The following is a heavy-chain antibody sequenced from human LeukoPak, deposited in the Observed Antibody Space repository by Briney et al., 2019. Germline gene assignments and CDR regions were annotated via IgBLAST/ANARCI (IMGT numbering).Heavy chain of an antibody. CDR1: GFSFSTYG. Sequence: ERPLRLSCAASGFSFSTYGMHWVRQAPGTGLEWVALIWYDGSNKYYADSVKGRFTISRDNSKNTLYLQMNSLRAEDTAVYYCAKAGYSTSSFEFYYYMDVWGKGTTVTVSS. D-gene: IGHD6-6*01. CDR2: IWYDGSNK. CDR3: AKAGYSTSSFEFYYYMDV. J-gene: IGHJ6*03. V-gene: IGHV3-33*06.